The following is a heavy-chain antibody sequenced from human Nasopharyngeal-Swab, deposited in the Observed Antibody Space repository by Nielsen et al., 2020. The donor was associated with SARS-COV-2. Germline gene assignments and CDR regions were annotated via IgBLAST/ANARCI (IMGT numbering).Heavy chain of an antibody. J-gene: IGHJ6*02. V-gene: IGHV1-58*01. CDR3: ARYVDYDILTGYYYYGMDV. CDR2: IVVGGGNT. D-gene: IGHD3-9*01. CDR1: GFTFTSSA. Sequence: SVKVSCKASGFTFTSSAVQWVRQARGQRLEWIGWIVVGGGNTNYAQKLQERVTITRDMSTSTAYMELSSLRSEDTAVYYCARYVDYDILTGYYYYGMDVWGQGTTVTVSS.